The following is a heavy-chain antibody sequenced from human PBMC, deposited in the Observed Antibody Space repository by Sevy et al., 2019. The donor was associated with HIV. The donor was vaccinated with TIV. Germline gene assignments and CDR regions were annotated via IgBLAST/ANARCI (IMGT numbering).Heavy chain of an antibody. J-gene: IGHJ4*02. Sequence: SETLSLTCTVSDGSISSYYWSWIRQPPGKGLEWIGYIYYSGSTNYNPSLKSRVTISVDTSKNQFSLKLSSVTAADTAVYYCARAVTAILTGFDYWGQGTLVTVSS. CDR1: DGSISSYY. V-gene: IGHV4-59*01. D-gene: IGHD2-21*02. CDR2: IYYSGST. CDR3: ARAVTAILTGFDY.